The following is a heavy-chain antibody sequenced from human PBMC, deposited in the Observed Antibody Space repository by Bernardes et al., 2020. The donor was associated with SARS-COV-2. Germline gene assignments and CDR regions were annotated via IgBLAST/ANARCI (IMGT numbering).Heavy chain of an antibody. CDR2: IYDTGST. CDR3: ARRPYSSSWNDAFDI. CDR1: GGSFSSYF. J-gene: IGHJ3*02. Sequence: SEPLSLTCTVSGGSFSSYFWSWIRQPPGKGLEWIGYIYDTGSTYYNPSLKSRVTISVDTSKNQFSLKLTSVTAADTAVYYCARRPYSSSWNDAFDIWGQGTLVTVSS. V-gene: IGHV4-59*01. D-gene: IGHD6-13*01.